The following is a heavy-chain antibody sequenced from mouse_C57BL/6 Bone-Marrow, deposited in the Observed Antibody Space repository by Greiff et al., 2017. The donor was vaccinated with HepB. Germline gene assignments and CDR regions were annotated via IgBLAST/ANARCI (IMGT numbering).Heavy chain of an antibody. Sequence: VQLQESGPELVKPGASVKISCKASGYSFTSYYIHWVKQRPGQGLEWIGWIYPGSGNTKYNEKFKGKATLTADTSSSTAYMQLSSLTSEDSAVYYCARSYSNPIFDYWGQGTTLTVSS. D-gene: IGHD2-5*01. CDR1: GYSFTSYY. CDR3: ARSYSNPIFDY. J-gene: IGHJ2*01. CDR2: IYPGSGNT. V-gene: IGHV1-66*01.